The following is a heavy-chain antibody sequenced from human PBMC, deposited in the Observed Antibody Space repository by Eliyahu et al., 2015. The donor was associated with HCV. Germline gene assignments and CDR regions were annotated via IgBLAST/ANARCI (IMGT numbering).Heavy chain of an antibody. Sequence: QLQLQESGPGLVKPSETLSLTCTVSGDSVSRNTYNWGWIRQPPGKELEWIGTISYCWGTFFNPSLKSRVTMSVDTSMTQFSLRLNSVSAADTAVYYCASDISTAWFYHWGQGTVVTVSS. V-gene: IGHV4-39*07. J-gene: IGHJ5*02. CDR2: ISYCWGT. CDR3: ASDISTAWFYH. CDR1: GDSVSRNTYN.